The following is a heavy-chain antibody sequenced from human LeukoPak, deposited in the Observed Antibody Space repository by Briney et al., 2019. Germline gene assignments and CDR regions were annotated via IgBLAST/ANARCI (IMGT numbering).Heavy chain of an antibody. CDR1: GGSISSSSYY. J-gene: IGHJ5*02. Sequence: PSETLSLTCTVSGGSISSSSYYWGWIRQPPGKGLEWIGSIYYSGSTYYNPSLKSRVTISVDTSKNQFSLKLSSVTAADTAAYYCARRESGPINWFDPWGQGTLVTVSS. CDR2: IYYSGST. CDR3: ARRESGPINWFDP. D-gene: IGHD3-10*01. V-gene: IGHV4-39*01.